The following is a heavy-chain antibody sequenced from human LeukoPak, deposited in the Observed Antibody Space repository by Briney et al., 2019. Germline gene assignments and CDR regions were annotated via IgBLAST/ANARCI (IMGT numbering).Heavy chain of an antibody. J-gene: IGHJ6*02. CDR3: ARDPTDSGYDPDYYYYGMDV. Sequence: ASVKVSCKASGYTFTGYYMHWVRQAPGQGLAWMGWINPNSGGTNYAQKFQGRVTMTRDTSISTAYMELSRLRSDDTAVYYCARDPTDSGYDPDYYYYGMDVWAKGPRSPSP. CDR1: GYTFTGYY. CDR2: INPNSGGT. D-gene: IGHD5-12*01. V-gene: IGHV1-2*02.